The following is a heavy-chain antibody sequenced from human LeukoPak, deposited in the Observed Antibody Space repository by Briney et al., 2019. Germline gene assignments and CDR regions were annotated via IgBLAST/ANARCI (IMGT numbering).Heavy chain of an antibody. V-gene: IGHV3-7*01. Sequence: GGSLRLSCAASGFTFSSYWMSWVRQAPGKGLEWVANIKQDRSEKYYVDSVKGRFTISRDNAKSSLYLQMNSLRAEDTAVYYCARASYYDFWSGYNFDYWGQGTLVTVSS. CDR1: GFTFSSYW. CDR2: IKQDRSEK. D-gene: IGHD3-3*01. J-gene: IGHJ4*02. CDR3: ARASYYDFWSGYNFDY.